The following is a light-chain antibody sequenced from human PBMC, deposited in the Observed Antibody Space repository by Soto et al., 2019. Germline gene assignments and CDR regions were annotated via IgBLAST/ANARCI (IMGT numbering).Light chain of an antibody. CDR2: DVS. CDR3: SSYTITSTRL. J-gene: IGLJ1*01. CDR1: SSDIGAFDL. V-gene: IGLV2-14*01. Sequence: QSALTQPASVSGSPGQSITISCTGSSSDIGAFDLVSWYQQHPGKAPKVMIYDVSIRPSGVSNRFSGSKSGNAASLTISGLQAEDEADYYCSSYTITSTRLFGTGTKVTVL.